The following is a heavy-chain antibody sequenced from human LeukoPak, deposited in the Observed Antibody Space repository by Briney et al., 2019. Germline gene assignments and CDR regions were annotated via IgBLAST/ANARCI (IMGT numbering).Heavy chain of an antibody. CDR2: IYSSGTT. CDR1: GDFGSNYY. V-gene: IGHV4-4*07. Sequence: SETLSLTCTVSGDFGSNYYWNWIRQPAGKGLEWIGRIYSSGTTHYNPSLKSRVTMSVDTSRNQFSLKLTSVTAADTAVFYCARGGPSGSNWYFDYWGQGTLATVSS. J-gene: IGHJ4*02. CDR3: ARGGPSGSNWYFDY. D-gene: IGHD1-26*01.